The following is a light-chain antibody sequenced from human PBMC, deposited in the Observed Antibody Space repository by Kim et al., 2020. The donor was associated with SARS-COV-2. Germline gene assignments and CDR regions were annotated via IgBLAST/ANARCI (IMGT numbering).Light chain of an antibody. J-gene: IGKJ2*01. CDR2: AAS. CDR3: QQLNSDPYT. Sequence: IQLTQSPSSLSASVGDRVTITCRASQDISSNLAWYQQTPGKAPKLLIYAASTLQSGVPSRFSGSESGTDFTLTISSLQPEDFATYYWQQLNSDPYTFGQGTKLEI. V-gene: IGKV1-9*01. CDR1: QDISSN.